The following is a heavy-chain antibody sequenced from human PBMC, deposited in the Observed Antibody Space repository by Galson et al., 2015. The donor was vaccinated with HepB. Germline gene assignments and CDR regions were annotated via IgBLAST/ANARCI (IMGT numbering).Heavy chain of an antibody. D-gene: IGHD3-3*01. CDR1: GGSFSGYY. CDR2: INHSGST. V-gene: IGHV4-34*01. J-gene: IGHJ4*02. CDR3: ARRPGYDFWSGYYTNGYYFDY. Sequence: TLSLTCAVYGGSFSGYYWSWIRQPPGKGLEWIGEINHSGSTNYNPSLKSRVTISVNTSKNQFSLKLSSVTAADTAVYYCARRPGYDFWSGYYTNGYYFDYWGQGTLVTVSS.